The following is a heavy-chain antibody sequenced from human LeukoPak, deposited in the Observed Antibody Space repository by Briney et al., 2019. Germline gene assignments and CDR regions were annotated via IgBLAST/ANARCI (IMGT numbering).Heavy chain of an antibody. Sequence: SGGSLRLSCAASGFTFSSYTMNWVRQAPGKGLEWVSYISSSSSTIYYADSVKGRLTISRDNAKNSLYLQMNSLRDEDTAVYYCAVDGGYSYGYYYYGMDVWGQGTTVTVSS. CDR1: GFTFSSYT. D-gene: IGHD5-18*01. CDR3: AVDGGYSYGYYYYGMDV. V-gene: IGHV3-48*02. CDR2: ISSSSSTI. J-gene: IGHJ6*02.